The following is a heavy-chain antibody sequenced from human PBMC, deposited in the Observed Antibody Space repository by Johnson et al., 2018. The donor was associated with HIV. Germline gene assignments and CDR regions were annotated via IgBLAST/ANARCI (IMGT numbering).Heavy chain of an antibody. CDR1: GFTFSSYW. D-gene: IGHD2-15*01. V-gene: IGHV3-7*04. Sequence: VQLVESGGGLVQPGGSLRLSCAASGFTFSSYWMSWVRKAPGKGLEWVANIKQGGSEKYYVDSVKGRFTISRDNSKNTLYLQMNSLRAEDTGVYYCARPDIVVVVANAFDIWGQGTMVTVSS. J-gene: IGHJ3*02. CDR2: IKQGGSEK. CDR3: ARPDIVVVVANAFDI.